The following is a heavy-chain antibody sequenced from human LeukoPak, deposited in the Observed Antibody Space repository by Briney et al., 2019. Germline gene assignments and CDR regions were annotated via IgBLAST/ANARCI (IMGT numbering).Heavy chain of an antibody. CDR2: IKHDGGDK. V-gene: IGHV3-7*02. CDR1: GFIFRNYW. CDR3: GITGEPTVTAFDS. J-gene: IGHJ4*02. D-gene: IGHD4-17*01. Sequence: GGSLRLSCAASGFIFRNYWMAWVRQAPGKGLEWVANIKHDGGDKNYVDSVKGRFTISRDNAKSSLYLQMNSLRTEDTAVYYCGITGEPTVTAFDSWGQGILVTVSS.